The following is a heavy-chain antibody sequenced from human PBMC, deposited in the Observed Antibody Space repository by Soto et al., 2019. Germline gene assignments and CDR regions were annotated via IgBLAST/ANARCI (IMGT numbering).Heavy chain of an antibody. CDR2: INAGDGKT. V-gene: IGHV1-3*01. Sequence: ASVKVSCKASGYRFSDYAMQWVRQAPGQRPEWMGWINAGDGKTKYSQKFQGRVTFTRDTSASTAYMELRSLISEDTALYYCARGIWGIHRYYFDNWGQGTMVTVSS. J-gene: IGHJ4*02. CDR3: ARGIWGIHRYYFDN. D-gene: IGHD3-16*02. CDR1: GYRFSDYA.